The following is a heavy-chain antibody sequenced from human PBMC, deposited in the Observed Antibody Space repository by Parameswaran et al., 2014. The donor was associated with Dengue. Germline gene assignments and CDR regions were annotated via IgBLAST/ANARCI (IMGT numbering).Heavy chain of an antibody. Sequence: RWIRQPQEGLEWIGEINHSGSTNYNPSLKSRVTISVDTSKNQFSLKLSSVTAADTAVYYCARLVVVVAATFKSIWFDPWGQGTLVTVSS. V-gene: IGHV4-34*01. CDR2: INHSGST. CDR3: ARLVVVVAATFKSIWFDP. D-gene: IGHD2-15*01. J-gene: IGHJ5*02.